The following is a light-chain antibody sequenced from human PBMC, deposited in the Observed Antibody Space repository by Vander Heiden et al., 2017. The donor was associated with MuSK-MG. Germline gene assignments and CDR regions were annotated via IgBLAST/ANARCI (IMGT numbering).Light chain of an antibody. V-gene: IGLV1-40*01. CDR3: QSYDGGRCGYV. CDR2: GLN. J-gene: IGLJ1*01. Sequence: HSVLTQSPSVSGAPARTVAIACTATHSNTAAGYDVHWYQHLPGPAPKLLIHGLNNRPSGVPARFSASKSGTSASLAITGLQADDEAEYFCQSYDGGRCGYVFGTVTKVTVL. CDR1: HSNTAAGYD.